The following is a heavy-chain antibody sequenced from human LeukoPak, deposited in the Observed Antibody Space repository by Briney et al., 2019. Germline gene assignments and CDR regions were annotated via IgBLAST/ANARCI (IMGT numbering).Heavy chain of an antibody. D-gene: IGHD1-26*01. CDR1: GYIFSHYY. Sequence: GGSLRLSCAASGYIFSHYYISWTRQAPGKGLEWVSYISSSSSYTNYADSVKGRFTISRDNAKNSLYLQMNSLRAEDTAVYYCSREGIGDSFDYWGQGTLVTVSS. J-gene: IGHJ4*02. CDR2: ISSSSSYT. CDR3: SREGIGDSFDY. V-gene: IGHV3-11*06.